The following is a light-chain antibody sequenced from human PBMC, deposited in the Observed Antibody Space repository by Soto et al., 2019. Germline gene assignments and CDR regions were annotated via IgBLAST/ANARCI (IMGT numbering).Light chain of an antibody. J-gene: IGLJ2*01. Sequence: QLVLTQPASVSGSPGQSITISCTGTSSDVGGYNYVSWCQQHPGKAPKLMIYDVSNRPSGVSNRFSGSKSGNTASLTISGLQAEDEADYYCSSYTSSSTLVVFGGGTKLTVL. CDR2: DVS. V-gene: IGLV2-14*01. CDR1: SSDVGGYNY. CDR3: SSYTSSSTLVV.